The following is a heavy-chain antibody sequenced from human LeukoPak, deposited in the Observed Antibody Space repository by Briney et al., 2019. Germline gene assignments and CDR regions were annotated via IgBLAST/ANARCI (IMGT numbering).Heavy chain of an antibody. Sequence: PSETLSLTCTVSGGSISSSNYYWGWIRQPPGKGLEWIGSIYHSGSTYYNPSLKSRVTISVDTSKNQFSLKLSSVTAADTAVYYCARLRGGYDLNSSGWLNAFDIWGQGTMVTVSS. D-gene: IGHD6-19*01. CDR1: GGSISSSNYY. CDR3: ARLRGGYDLNSSGWLNAFDI. J-gene: IGHJ3*02. CDR2: IYHSGST. V-gene: IGHV4-39*07.